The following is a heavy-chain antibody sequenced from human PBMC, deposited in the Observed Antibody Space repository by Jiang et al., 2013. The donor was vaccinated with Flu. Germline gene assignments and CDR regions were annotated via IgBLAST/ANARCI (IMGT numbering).Heavy chain of an antibody. D-gene: IGHD6-19*01. CDR3: AGGAVAGTFDY. V-gene: IGHV4-59*08. J-gene: IGHJ4*02. Sequence: GSGLVKPSETLSLTCTVSGGSISSYYWSWIRQPPGKGLEWIGYIYYSGSTNYNPSLKSRVTISVDTSKNQFSLKLSSVTAADTAVYYCAGGAVAGTFDYWGQGTLVTVSS. CDR2: IYYSGST. CDR1: GGSISSYY.